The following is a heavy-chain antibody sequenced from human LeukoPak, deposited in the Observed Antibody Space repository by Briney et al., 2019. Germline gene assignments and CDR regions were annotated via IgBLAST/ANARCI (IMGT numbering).Heavy chain of an antibody. V-gene: IGHV3-23*01. D-gene: IGHD1-26*01. J-gene: IGHJ3*02. CDR1: GFTFSSYA. CDR3: ARVGSGSYFLDGFDI. Sequence: GGSLRLSCAASGFTFSSYAISWVRQAPGKGLEWVSAVSGRGDSTYYADSVKGRFTISRDNSKNTLYLQMNSLRAEDTAVYYCARVGSGSYFLDGFDIWGQGTMVTVSS. CDR2: VSGRGDST.